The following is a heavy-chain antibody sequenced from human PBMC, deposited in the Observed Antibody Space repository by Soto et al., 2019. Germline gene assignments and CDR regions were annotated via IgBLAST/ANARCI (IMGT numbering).Heavy chain of an antibody. CDR1: GYTFTGYY. V-gene: IGHV1-2*02. J-gene: IGHJ5*02. CDR3: ARSPRAAAGAVDP. D-gene: IGHD6-13*01. Sequence: QVQLVQSGAEVKKPGASVKVSCKASGYTFTGYYMHWVRQAPGQGLEWMGWINPNSGGTNYEQKFQGRVTMTRDTSISTAYMELSRLRSDDTAVYYCARSPRAAAGAVDPWGQGTLVTVSS. CDR2: INPNSGGT.